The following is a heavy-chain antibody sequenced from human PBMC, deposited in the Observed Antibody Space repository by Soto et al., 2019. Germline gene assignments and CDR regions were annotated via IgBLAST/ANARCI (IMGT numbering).Heavy chain of an antibody. CDR2: ISYDGSNK. J-gene: IGHJ4*02. CDR1: GFSFSSYG. Sequence: GGSLRLSCAASGFSFSSYGMHWVRQAPGKGLEWVAVISYDGSNKYYADSVKGRFTISRDNSKNTLYLQMNSLRAEDTAVYYCAKVLYVWGSYRFLVENRYYFDYWGQGTLVTVSS. V-gene: IGHV3-30*18. CDR3: AKVLYVWGSYRFLVENRYYFDY. D-gene: IGHD3-16*02.